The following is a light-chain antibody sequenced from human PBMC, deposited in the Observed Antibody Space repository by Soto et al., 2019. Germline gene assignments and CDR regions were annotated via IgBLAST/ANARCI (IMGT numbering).Light chain of an antibody. CDR1: QSVGSN. V-gene: IGKV3-15*01. J-gene: IGKJ1*01. CDR2: GAS. CDR3: QQFYNWPQT. Sequence: EVVMTQSPATLSVSPGERATLSYRASQSVGSNLAWYQQKPGQPPRLLIYGASTRATAIPARFSGSGSGTEFTLTISSLQSEDFAVYYCQQFYNWPQTFGQGTKVEI.